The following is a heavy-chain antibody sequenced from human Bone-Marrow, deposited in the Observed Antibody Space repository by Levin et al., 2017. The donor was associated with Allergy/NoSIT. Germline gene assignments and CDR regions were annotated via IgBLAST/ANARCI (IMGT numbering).Heavy chain of an antibody. V-gene: IGHV1-46*01. CDR3: ARGSSIVKPNANYGVDV. D-gene: IGHD1-26*01. Sequence: ASVKVSCQAAGYNFSNHYIQWVRQAPGQGLEWMGLINPRGGDTDYAQKFQGRVTLTRDTSTSTVYMEVSSLRAEDTAVYFCARGSSIVKPNANYGVDVWGQGTTVSVSS. CDR2: INPRGGDT. J-gene: IGHJ6*02. CDR1: GYNFSNHY.